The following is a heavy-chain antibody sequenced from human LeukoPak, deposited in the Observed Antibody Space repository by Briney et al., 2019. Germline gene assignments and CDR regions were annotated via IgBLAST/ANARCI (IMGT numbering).Heavy chain of an antibody. CDR3: ATMDYGGNYIDY. CDR1: GGSFSGYY. J-gene: IGHJ4*02. D-gene: IGHD4-23*01. Sequence: SETLSLTCAVYGGSFSGYYWSWIRQPPGKGLEWIGEINHSGSTNYNPSLKSRVTISVDTSKNQFSLKLSSVTAADTAVYYCATMDYGGNYIDYWGQGTLVTVSP. CDR2: INHSGST. V-gene: IGHV4-34*01.